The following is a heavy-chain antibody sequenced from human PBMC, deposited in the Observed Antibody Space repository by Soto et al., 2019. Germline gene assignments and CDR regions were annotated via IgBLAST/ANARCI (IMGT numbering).Heavy chain of an antibody. CDR3: ARIGYRVRVVPAAGAFDI. D-gene: IGHD2-2*01. CDR1: GYTFTSYY. CDR2: INPSGGST. J-gene: IGHJ3*02. V-gene: IGHV1-46*03. Sequence: GASVKVSCKASGYTFTSYYMHWVRQAPGQGLEWMGIINPSGGSTSYAQKFQGRVTMTRDTSTSTVYMELSSLRSEDTAVYYCARIGYRVRVVPAAGAFDIWGQGTMVTVSS.